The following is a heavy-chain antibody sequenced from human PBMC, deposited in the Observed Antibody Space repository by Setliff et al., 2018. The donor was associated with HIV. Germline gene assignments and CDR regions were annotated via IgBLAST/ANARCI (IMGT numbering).Heavy chain of an antibody. CDR2: INHSGST. Sequence: PSETLSLTCAVYGGSFSGYYWSWIRQPPGKGLEWVGEINHSGSTNYNPSLKSRVTISVDTSKNQFSLKLTSVTAADTAVYYCARLSGDYYYVDYWGQGTLVTVSS. J-gene: IGHJ4*02. CDR1: GGSFSGYY. V-gene: IGHV4-34*01. D-gene: IGHD2-21*02. CDR3: ARLSGDYYYVDY.